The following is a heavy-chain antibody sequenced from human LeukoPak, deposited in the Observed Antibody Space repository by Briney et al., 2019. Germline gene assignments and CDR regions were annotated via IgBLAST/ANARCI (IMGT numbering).Heavy chain of an antibody. Sequence: GGSLRLSCAASGFTFSSYTMNWGRQAPGKGLEWVSSISSSSSYIFYAGSVKGRFTISRDNAKNSLYLQMNSLRAEDTAVYYCARNIGSYSSDYWGQGTLVTVSS. CDR3: ARNIGSYSSDY. J-gene: IGHJ4*02. CDR1: GFTFSSYT. CDR2: ISSSSSYI. D-gene: IGHD1-26*01. V-gene: IGHV3-21*01.